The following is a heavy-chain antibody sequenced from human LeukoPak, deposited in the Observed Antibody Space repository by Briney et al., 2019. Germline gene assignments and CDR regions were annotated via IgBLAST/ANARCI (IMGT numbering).Heavy chain of an antibody. V-gene: IGHV3-7*01. Sequence: GGSLRLSCAASGFTFSSNWMSWVRQAPGKWLEWVANIKEDGSEKYYVDSVKGRFTISRDNAKNSLYLQMNSLRAEDTAVYYCARLYDGSAYHADHFDYWGQGTLVIVSS. J-gene: IGHJ4*02. CDR2: IKEDGSEK. CDR3: ARLYDGSAYHADHFDY. D-gene: IGHD3-22*01. CDR1: GFTFSSNW.